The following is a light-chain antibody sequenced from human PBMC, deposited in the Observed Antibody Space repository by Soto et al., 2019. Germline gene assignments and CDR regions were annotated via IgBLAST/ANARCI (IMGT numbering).Light chain of an antibody. J-gene: IGKJ1*01. CDR1: ECVSNN. CDR2: GAS. V-gene: IGKV3-15*01. CDR3: QQYNTWPGT. Sequence: DIVLTQSPGTLSLSPGERATLSCRATECVSNNYLAWYQQKPGQAPRLLSHGASTRATGIPARFSGRVSGTEFTLTISSLQSEDVAVYYCQQYNTWPGTFGHGTKVDIK.